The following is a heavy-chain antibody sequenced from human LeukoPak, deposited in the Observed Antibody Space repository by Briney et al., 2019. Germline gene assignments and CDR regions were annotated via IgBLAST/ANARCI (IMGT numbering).Heavy chain of an antibody. J-gene: IGHJ6*02. D-gene: IGHD1-26*01. CDR2: IYYSGST. Sequence: PSQTLSLTCTVSGGSISSGGYYWSWIRQPPGKGLEWIGYIYYSGSTNYNPSLKSRVTISVDTSKNQFSLKLSSVTAADTAVYYCARDPGGSVGAKENGMDVWGQGTTVTVSS. V-gene: IGHV4-61*08. CDR1: GGSISSGGYY. CDR3: ARDPGGSVGAKENGMDV.